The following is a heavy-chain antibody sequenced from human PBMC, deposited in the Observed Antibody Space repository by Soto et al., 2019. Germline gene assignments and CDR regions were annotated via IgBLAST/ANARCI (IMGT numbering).Heavy chain of an antibody. CDR1: GGSFSGYY. CDR3: ARSRYSSGWTQYYFDY. D-gene: IGHD6-19*01. Sequence: SETLSLTCAVYGGSFSGYYWSWIRQPPGKGLEWIGEINHSGSTNYNPSLKSRVTISVDTSKNQFSLKLSSVTAADTAVYYCARSRYSSGWTQYYFDYWGQGTLVTVSS. V-gene: IGHV4-34*01. J-gene: IGHJ4*02. CDR2: INHSGST.